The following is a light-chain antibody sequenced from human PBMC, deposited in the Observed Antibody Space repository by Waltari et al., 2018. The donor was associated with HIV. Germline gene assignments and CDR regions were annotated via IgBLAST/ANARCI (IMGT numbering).Light chain of an antibody. Sequence: DIVMTQSPDSLAVSLGERATINCKSSQSVLYSSNNKNYLAWYQQKPGQPPTLLIYWASSRESGVPDRFSGGGSGTDFTLTISSLQAEDVAVYYCHQYYSAPPTFGGGTKVEI. CDR1: QSVLYSSNNKNY. CDR2: WAS. J-gene: IGKJ4*01. V-gene: IGKV4-1*01. CDR3: HQYYSAPPT.